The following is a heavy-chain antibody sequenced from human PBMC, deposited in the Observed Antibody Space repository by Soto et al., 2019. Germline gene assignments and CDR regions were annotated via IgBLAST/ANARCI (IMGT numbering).Heavy chain of an antibody. Sequence: QVQLQESGPGLVKPSETLSLTCTVSGGSVSSGSYYWSWIRQPPGKGLEWIGYIYYSGSTNYNPSLKSRVTISVDTSKNQFSLKLSSVTAADTAVYYCARDRFDWLLTRVNYGMDVWGQGTTVTVSS. CDR2: IYYSGST. J-gene: IGHJ6*02. V-gene: IGHV4-61*01. D-gene: IGHD3-9*01. CDR1: GGSVSSGSYY. CDR3: ARDRFDWLLTRVNYGMDV.